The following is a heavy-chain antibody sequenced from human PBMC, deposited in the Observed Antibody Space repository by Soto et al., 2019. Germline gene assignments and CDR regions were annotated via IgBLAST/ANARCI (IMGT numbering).Heavy chain of an antibody. V-gene: IGHV1-46*01. CDR3: ARDSTSGGLFDY. D-gene: IGHD2-15*01. CDR1: GYTFTSYY. J-gene: IGHJ4*02. Sequence: ASVKVSCKASGYTFTSYYMHWVRQAPGQGLEWMGIINPSGGSANYAQKFQGRVTMTRDTSTSTVYMELSSLRSDDTAVYYCARDSTSGGLFDYWGQGTLVTVSS. CDR2: INPSGGSA.